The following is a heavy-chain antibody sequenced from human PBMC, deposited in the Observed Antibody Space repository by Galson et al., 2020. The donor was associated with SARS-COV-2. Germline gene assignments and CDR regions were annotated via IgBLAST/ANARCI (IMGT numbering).Heavy chain of an antibody. J-gene: IGHJ4*02. CDR2: IYHSGST. CDR3: ARDNSSGYFGVPLDY. D-gene: IGHD3-22*01. Sequence: SETLSLTCTVSGGSISSSSYYWGWIRQPPGKGLEWIGSIYHSGSTYYNPSLKSRVTISVDTSKNQFSLKLSSVTAADTAVYYCARDNSSGYFGVPLDYWGQGTLVTVSS. V-gene: IGHV4-39*07. CDR1: GGSISSSSYY.